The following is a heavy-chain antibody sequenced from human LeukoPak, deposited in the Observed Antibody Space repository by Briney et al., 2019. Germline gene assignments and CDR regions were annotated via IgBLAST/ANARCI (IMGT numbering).Heavy chain of an antibody. CDR2: IGRSGSYK. CDR3: ARDSMTGPSGNDIDS. Sequence: GGSLRLSCAASGSTFSLHGLNWVRQAPGKGLEWVSSIGRSGSYKYYADSVKGRFTIFTDNAKNSLFLQMNSLRAEDMAVYYCARDSMTGPSGNDIDSWGQGTLVTVSS. CDR1: GSTFSLHG. J-gene: IGHJ4*02. D-gene: IGHD2-15*01. V-gene: IGHV3-21*01.